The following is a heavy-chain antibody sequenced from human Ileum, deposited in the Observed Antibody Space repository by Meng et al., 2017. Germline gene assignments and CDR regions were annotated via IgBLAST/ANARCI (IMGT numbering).Heavy chain of an antibody. J-gene: IGHJ4*02. CDR2: SHYSGST. Sequence: QLQLMQWVSGMLKPSETLSLTCNVYGDSFTDYYWNWIRQHPGKGLEWIGESHYSGSTNYNPSLESRVTISEDTSQKQFSLRLSSVTAADTDVYYCARRIRGGSYLGWGQGTLVTVSS. V-gene: IGHV4-34*01. D-gene: IGHD1-26*01. CDR1: GDSFTDYY. CDR3: ARRIRGGSYLG.